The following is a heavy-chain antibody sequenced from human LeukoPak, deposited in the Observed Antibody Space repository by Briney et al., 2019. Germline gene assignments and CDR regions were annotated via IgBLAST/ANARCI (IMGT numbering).Heavy chain of an antibody. CDR2: IWYDGSNK. D-gene: IGHD2-2*01. V-gene: IGHV3-33*01. Sequence: GRSLRLSCAASGFTFSSYGMHWVRQAPGKGLEWVAVIWYDGSNKYYADSVKGRLTISRDNSKNTLYLQMNSLRAEDTAVYYCARGPLGYCSSTSCYADFDYWGQGTLVTVSS. CDR1: GFTFSSYG. J-gene: IGHJ4*02. CDR3: ARGPLGYCSSTSCYADFDY.